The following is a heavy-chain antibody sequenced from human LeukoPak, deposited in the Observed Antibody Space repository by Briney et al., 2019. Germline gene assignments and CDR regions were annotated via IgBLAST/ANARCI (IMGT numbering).Heavy chain of an antibody. CDR3: ARGRGQWGSSWSTYYYYGMDV. V-gene: IGHV4-30-2*01. Sequence: PSEPLSLTCAVSGGSISRGGYSRSWIRPPPGKGLDGMGYIYHRGSTLYNPSLKSRVTISVDRSKNQFSLKLSSVTAADTAVYYCARGRGQWGSSWSTYYYYGMDVWGKGTTVTVSS. D-gene: IGHD6-13*01. J-gene: IGHJ6*04. CDR2: IYHRGST. CDR1: GGSISRGGYS.